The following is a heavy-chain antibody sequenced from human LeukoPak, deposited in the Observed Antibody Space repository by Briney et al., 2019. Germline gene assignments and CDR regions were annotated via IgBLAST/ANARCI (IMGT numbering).Heavy chain of an antibody. CDR2: IYYSGST. D-gene: IGHD3-22*01. Sequence: SETLSLTCTVSGGSISSYYWSWIRQPPGKGLEWIGYIYYSGSTNYNPSLKSRVTISVDTSKNQFSLKLSSVTAADTAVYYCARGPPYYYDSSGSLGWFDPWGQGTLVTVSS. V-gene: IGHV4-59*12. CDR3: ARGPPYYYDSSGSLGWFDP. CDR1: GGSISSYY. J-gene: IGHJ5*02.